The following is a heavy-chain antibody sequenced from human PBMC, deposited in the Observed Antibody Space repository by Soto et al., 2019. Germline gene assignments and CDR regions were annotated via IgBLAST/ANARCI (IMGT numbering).Heavy chain of an antibody. CDR2: INSYSGNT. D-gene: IGHD6-19*01. Sequence: ASVKVSCKASGYPFTDYDINWVRQAPGQGLEWMGWINSYSGNTGYAQKFRGRVTTTSDTSLTSTYLELSSLTSDDTAVYYCTRAPVALGDYFDYWGQGTLVTVSS. CDR3: TRAPVALGDYFDY. V-gene: IGHV1-8*01. J-gene: IGHJ4*02. CDR1: GYPFTDYD.